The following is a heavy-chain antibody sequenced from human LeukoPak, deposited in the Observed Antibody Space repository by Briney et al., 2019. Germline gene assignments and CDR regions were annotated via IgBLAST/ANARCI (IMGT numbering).Heavy chain of an antibody. D-gene: IGHD5-18*01. CDR3: ARGYTYGQLHS. CDR2: MNPNSGHM. V-gene: IGHV1-8*01. Sequence: ASVKVSCKTSGYTFTNYDINWVRQAPGQGLEWMAWMNPNSGHMDFTQKFQGRLTMTRNTPMSTAYMELSSLRSDDTAVYYCARGYTYGQLHSWGQGTLVTVSS. CDR1: GYTFTNYD. J-gene: IGHJ4*02.